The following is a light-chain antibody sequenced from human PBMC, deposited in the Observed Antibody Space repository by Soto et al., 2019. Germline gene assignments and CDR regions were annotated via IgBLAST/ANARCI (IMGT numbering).Light chain of an antibody. CDR2: DND. J-gene: IGLJ2*01. V-gene: IGLV1-51*01. CDR1: SSNMGSNY. CDR3: GAWDTSLSIVV. Sequence: QSVLTQPPSVSAAPGQKVTISCSGGSSNMGSNYVSWYQQLPGTAPTLLIFDNDKRPSGIPDRFSGSRSGTSGALAITGLQTGDEADYYCGAWDTSLSIVVFGGGTQLTVL.